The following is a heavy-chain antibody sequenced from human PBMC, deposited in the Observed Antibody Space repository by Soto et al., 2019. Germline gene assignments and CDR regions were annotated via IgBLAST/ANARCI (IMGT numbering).Heavy chain of an antibody. CDR1: GDSIIGIHW. Sequence: SETLSLTCAVSGDSIIGIHWWSWVRRPPGKGLEFIGETHHSRGTNYNPSLRSRVTMSLDKSKNQLSLILYSVTAADTGVYYCARYSAASGTYYFDYWGQGTLVTVSS. D-gene: IGHD6-13*01. J-gene: IGHJ4*01. V-gene: IGHV4-4*02. CDR2: THHSRGT. CDR3: ARYSAASGTYYFDY.